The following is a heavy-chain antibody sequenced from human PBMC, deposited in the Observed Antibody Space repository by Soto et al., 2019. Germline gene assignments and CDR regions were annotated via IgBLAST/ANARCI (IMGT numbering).Heavy chain of an antibody. V-gene: IGHV1-46*03. CDR2: IDPDNGRT. CDR3: TRMSRSFDY. CDR1: GYPFSNYH. Sequence: QVLLEQSGAEVRRPGASVKISCQASGYPFSNYHMHWVRQAPGQGLEWMGMIDPDNGRTKFAQSLQGRVTMTRDTSTNSVSMELRALKSEDTAIYFCTRMSRSFDYWGQGSHVTVSS. J-gene: IGHJ4*02.